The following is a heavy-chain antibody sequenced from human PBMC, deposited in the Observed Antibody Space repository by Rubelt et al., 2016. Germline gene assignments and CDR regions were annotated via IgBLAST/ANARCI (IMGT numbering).Heavy chain of an antibody. Sequence: QVQLQESGPGLVKPSETLSLTCTVSGDSISSYSWSWIRQPPGKGLEWIGYMYYSGSTNYNPSLKSRITTSVDTSKNQFSLKLSSVTAAETAVYYCARRVSIVGARPYDVFDIWGQGTMVTVSS. CDR2: MYYSGST. D-gene: IGHD1-26*01. CDR3: ARRVSIVGARPYDVFDI. J-gene: IGHJ3*02. CDR1: GDSISSYS. V-gene: IGHV4-59*12.